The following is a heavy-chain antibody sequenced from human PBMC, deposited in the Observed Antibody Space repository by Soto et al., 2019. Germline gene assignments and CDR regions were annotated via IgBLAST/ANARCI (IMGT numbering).Heavy chain of an antibody. Sequence: QVQLQESGPGLVKPSETLSLTCAVSGDSISSNTWWSWVRQSPGKGLEWIGEIYHSGKTNYKASLKSXVXIXINXSKNQLSLNLTSVTAADTAVYYCASRPAYISGKDYWGQGTLVTVSS. CDR2: IYHSGKT. J-gene: IGHJ4*02. D-gene: IGHD3-3*02. V-gene: IGHV4-4*02. CDR3: ASRPAYISGKDY. CDR1: GDSISSNTW.